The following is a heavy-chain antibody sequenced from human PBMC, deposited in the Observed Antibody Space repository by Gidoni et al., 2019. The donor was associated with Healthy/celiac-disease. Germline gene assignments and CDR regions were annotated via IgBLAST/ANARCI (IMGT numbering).Heavy chain of an antibody. V-gene: IGHV1-46*01. CDR1: EYTFTSYY. CDR3: ARGNYLIVVVPSATYYLDV. J-gene: IGHJ6*03. Sequence: QVQLVQSGAEVKKPGASVKVSCKASEYTFTSYYMHWVRQAPGKGLEWTGIINPRVGSTRYAQNCQGRVTMTRDTSTSTVYMELSSLRSEDTAVYYCARGNYLIVVVPSATYYLDVWGNGTTVTVSS. CDR2: INPRVGST. D-gene: IGHD2-2*01.